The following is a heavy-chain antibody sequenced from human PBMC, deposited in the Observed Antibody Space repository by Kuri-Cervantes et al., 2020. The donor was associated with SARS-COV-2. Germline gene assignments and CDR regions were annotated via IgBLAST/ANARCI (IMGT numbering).Heavy chain of an antibody. CDR1: ETTFPNYD. CDR3: ARTDLMLTAPDY. CDR2: VKTNSGNT. D-gene: IGHD1-14*01. V-gene: IGHV1-8*01. J-gene: IGHJ4*02. Sequence: ASVKVSCKAPETTFPNYDINWVRQATGQGLEWMGMVKTNSGNTLYAQIFQGRVTMTRNTSISTAYMELSSLRSEDTAVYYCARTDLMLTAPDYWGQGTQVTVSS.